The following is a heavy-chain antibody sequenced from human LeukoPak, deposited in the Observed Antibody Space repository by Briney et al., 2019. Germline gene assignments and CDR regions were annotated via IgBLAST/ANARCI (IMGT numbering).Heavy chain of an antibody. Sequence: SETLSLTCTVSGGSISSYYWSWIRQPPGKGLEWIGYIYHRGSTNYNPSLKSRVTISVDTSKNQFSLKLSSVPAADAAVYYCARVGSGYTFDYWGQGTLVTVSS. V-gene: IGHV4-59*01. CDR3: ARVGSGYTFDY. CDR1: GGSISSYY. J-gene: IGHJ4*02. CDR2: IYHRGST. D-gene: IGHD3-22*01.